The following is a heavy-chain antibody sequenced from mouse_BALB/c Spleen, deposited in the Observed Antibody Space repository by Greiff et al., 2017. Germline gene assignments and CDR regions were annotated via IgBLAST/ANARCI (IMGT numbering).Heavy chain of an antibody. Sequence: EVKLMESGGGLVQPGGSMKLSCVASGFTFSNYWMNWVRQSPEKGLEWVAEIRLKSNNYATHYAESVKGRFTISRDDSKSSVYLQMNNLRAEDTGIYYCTPYYRYDRFAYWGQGTLVTVSA. CDR3: TPYYRYDRFAY. V-gene: IGHV6-6*02. CDR1: GFTFSNYW. D-gene: IGHD2-14*01. J-gene: IGHJ3*01. CDR2: IRLKSNNYAT.